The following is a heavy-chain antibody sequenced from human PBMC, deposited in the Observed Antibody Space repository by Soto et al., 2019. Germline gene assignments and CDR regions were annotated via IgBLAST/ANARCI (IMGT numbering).Heavy chain of an antibody. CDR3: AITSGITETGPDY. D-gene: IGHD6-19*01. V-gene: IGHV3-23*01. CDR1: GFTFSNYA. Sequence: GGSLRLSCAASGFTFSNYAMSWVRQAPVKGLEWVSAISGDSGSTYYADSVKGRFTISRDNSRNTLYLQMNSLRAEDTAVYYCAITSGITETGPDYWGQGTLVAVCS. CDR2: ISGDSGST. J-gene: IGHJ4*02.